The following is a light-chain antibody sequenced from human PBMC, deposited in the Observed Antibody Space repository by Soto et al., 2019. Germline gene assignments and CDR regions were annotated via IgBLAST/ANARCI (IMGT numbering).Light chain of an antibody. CDR2: LNSDGSH. CDR3: LTWGTDIVV. Sequence: QSVLTQSPSASASLGASVKLTCTLSSGHSSYAIAWHQQQPEKGPRYLMKLNSDGSHSKGDGIPDRFSGSSSGAERYLTISSLQSVDEADYYCLTWGTDIVVFGGGTKLTVL. V-gene: IGLV4-69*01. J-gene: IGLJ2*01. CDR1: SGHSSYA.